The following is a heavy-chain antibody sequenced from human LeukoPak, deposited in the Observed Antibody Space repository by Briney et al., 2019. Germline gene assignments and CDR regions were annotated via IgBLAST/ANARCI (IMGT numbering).Heavy chain of an antibody. CDR3: ARAPTPRDFWSGYYNWYFDL. J-gene: IGHJ2*01. CDR1: GGSVSSADYY. Sequence: PSETLSLTCTVSGGSVSSADYYWSWIRQPPGKGLEWIGYIYYSGRTYYNPSLKSRVTISVDTSKNQFSLKLSSVTAADTAVYYCARAPTPRDFWSGYYNWYFDLWGRGTLVTVSS. CDR2: IYYSGRT. V-gene: IGHV4-30-4*02. D-gene: IGHD3-3*01.